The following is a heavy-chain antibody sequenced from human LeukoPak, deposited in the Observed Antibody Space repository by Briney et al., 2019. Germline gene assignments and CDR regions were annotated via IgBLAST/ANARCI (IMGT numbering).Heavy chain of an antibody. CDR2: ISSSSSYI. D-gene: IGHD2-2*01. V-gene: IGHV3-21*01. CDR3: ARSTESGSSFDY. J-gene: IGHJ4*02. Sequence: PGGSLRLSCAASGFTLSSYSMNWVRQAPGKGLEWVSSISSSSSYIYYADSVKGRFTISRDNAKNSLYLQMNSLRAEDTAVYYCARSTESGSSFDYWGQGTLVTVSS. CDR1: GFTLSSYS.